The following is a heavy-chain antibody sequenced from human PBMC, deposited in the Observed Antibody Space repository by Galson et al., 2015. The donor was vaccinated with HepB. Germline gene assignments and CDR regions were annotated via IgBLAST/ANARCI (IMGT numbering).Heavy chain of an antibody. J-gene: IGHJ6*02. V-gene: IGHV4-30-4*01. CDR1: GGSICSGDYY. CDR3: ARDVPLGNYGMDV. Sequence: LSITCTVSGGSICSGDYYWRWLRQPPGKRLEWIGYIYYSGRTYYNPSLKSRVTISVDTSKNQFSLKLSSVTAADTAVDYCARDVPLGNYGMDVWGQGTTVTVSS. CDR2: IYYSGRT.